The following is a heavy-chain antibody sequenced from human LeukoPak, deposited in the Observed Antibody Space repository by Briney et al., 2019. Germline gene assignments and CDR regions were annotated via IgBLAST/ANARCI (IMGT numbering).Heavy chain of an antibody. J-gene: IGHJ6*03. V-gene: IGHV3-15*01. CDR1: GFTFSNAW. CDR2: IKSKTDGGTT. D-gene: IGHD5/OR15-5a*01. Sequence: GGSLRLSCAASGFTFSNAWMSWVRQAPGKGLEWVGRIKSKTDGGTTDYAAPVKGRFTISRDDSKNTLYLQMNSLKTEDTAVYYCTTERNLYDLYYYYYYMDVWGKGTTVTVSS. CDR3: TTERNLYDLYYYYYYMDV.